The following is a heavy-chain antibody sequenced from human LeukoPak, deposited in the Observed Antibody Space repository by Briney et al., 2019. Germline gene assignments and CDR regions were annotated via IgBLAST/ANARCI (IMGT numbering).Heavy chain of an antibody. CDR3: ARVATTTNPPQRPFDY. J-gene: IGHJ4*02. Sequence: SETLSLTCTVSGGSISSSSYYWGWIRQPPGKGLEGIGGIYYSGSPYYNPSLKSRVTISVDTSKNQFSLKLSSVTAADTAVYYCARVATTTNPPQRPFDYWGQGTLVTVSS. V-gene: IGHV4-39*07. CDR2: IYYSGSP. D-gene: IGHD6-25*01. CDR1: GGSISSSSYY.